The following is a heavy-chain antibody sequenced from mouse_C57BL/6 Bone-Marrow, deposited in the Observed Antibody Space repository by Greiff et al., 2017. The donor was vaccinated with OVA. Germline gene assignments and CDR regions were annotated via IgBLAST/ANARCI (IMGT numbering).Heavy chain of an antibody. CDR2: ISYDGSN. V-gene: IGHV3-6*01. D-gene: IGHD3-2*02. J-gene: IGHJ3*01. CDR1: GYSITSGYY. CDR3: ARERRQLRLRFAY. Sequence: EVKLQESGPGLVKPSQSLSLTCSVTGYSITSGYYWNWIRQFPGNKLEWMGYISYDGSNNYNPSLKNRISFTRDTSKNQFFLKLNSVTTEDTATYYCARERRQLRLRFAYWGQGTLVTVSA.